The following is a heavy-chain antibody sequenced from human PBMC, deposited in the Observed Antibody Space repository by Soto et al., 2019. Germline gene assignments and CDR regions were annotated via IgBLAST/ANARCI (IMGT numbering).Heavy chain of an antibody. CDR1: GGTFSSYA. CDR3: ARHTANYYYGMDV. D-gene: IGHD5-18*01. V-gene: IGHV1-69*13. CDR2: IIPIFGTA. J-gene: IGHJ6*02. Sequence: ASVKVSCKASGGTFSSYAISWVRQAPGQGLEWMGGIIPIFGTANYAQKFQGRVTITADESTSTAYMELSSLRSEDTAVYYCARHTANYYYGMDVWGQGTTVTVSS.